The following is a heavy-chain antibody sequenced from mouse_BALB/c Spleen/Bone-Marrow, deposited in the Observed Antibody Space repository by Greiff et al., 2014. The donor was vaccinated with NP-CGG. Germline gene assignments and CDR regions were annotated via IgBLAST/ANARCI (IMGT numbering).Heavy chain of an antibody. V-gene: IGHV5-17*02. CDR1: GFTFSSFG. Sequence: VQLKESGGGLVQPGGSRKVSCAASGFTFSSFGMHWVRQAPEKGLEWVAYISSGSSTIYYADTVKGRFTISRDNPKNTLFLQMTSLRSEDTAMYYCAGSTMITTGYYYAMDYWGQGTSVTVSS. CDR2: ISSGSSTI. D-gene: IGHD2-4*01. CDR3: AGSTMITTGYYYAMDY. J-gene: IGHJ4*01.